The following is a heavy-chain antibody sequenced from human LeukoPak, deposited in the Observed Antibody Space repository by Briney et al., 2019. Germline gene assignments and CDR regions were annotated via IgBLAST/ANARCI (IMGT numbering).Heavy chain of an antibody. V-gene: IGHV4-34*01. Sequence: KTSETLSLTCAVYGGSFSGYYWSWIRQPPGKGLEWIGEINHSGSTNYNPSLKSRVTISVDTSKNQFSLKLSSVTAADTAVYYCARDLGIYDSSGYYGYWGQGTLVTVSS. J-gene: IGHJ4*02. CDR2: INHSGST. CDR1: GGSFSGYY. D-gene: IGHD3-22*01. CDR3: ARDLGIYDSSGYYGY.